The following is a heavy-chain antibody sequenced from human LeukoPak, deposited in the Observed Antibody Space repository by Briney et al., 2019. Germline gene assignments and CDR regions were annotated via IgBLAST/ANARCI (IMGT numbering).Heavy chain of an antibody. CDR3: ARDWHDSSGYYYDY. CDR1: GGSISSGSYY. J-gene: IGHJ4*02. V-gene: IGHV4-61*02. CDR2: IYTSGST. Sequence: SETLSLTCTVSGGSISSGSYYWSWIRQPAGKGLEWIGRIYTSGSTNYNPSLKSRVTISVDTSKNQFSLKLSSVTAADTAVYYRARDWHDSSGYYYDYWGQGTLVTVSS. D-gene: IGHD3-22*01.